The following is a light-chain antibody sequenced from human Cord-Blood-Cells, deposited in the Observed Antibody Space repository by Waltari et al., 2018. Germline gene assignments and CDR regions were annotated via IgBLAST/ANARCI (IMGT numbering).Light chain of an antibody. V-gene: IGKV1-17*01. Sequence: DIQMPPSPPPLSASVGDTLTLTRRASQGIRNDLGWYQQKPGKAPKRLIYAASSLQSGVPSRFSGSGSGTEFTLTISSLQPEDFATYYCLQHNSYPITFGGGTKVEIK. CDR3: LQHNSYPIT. J-gene: IGKJ4*01. CDR1: QGIRND. CDR2: AAS.